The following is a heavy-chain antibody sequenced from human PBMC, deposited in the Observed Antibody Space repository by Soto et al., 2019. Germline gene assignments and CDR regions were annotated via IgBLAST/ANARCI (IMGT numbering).Heavy chain of an antibody. CDR3: ARAAKKKTYYYDSSGLGHLDY. CDR2: TYYRSKWYN. CDR1: GDSVSSNSAA. V-gene: IGHV6-1*01. J-gene: IGHJ4*02. Sequence: PSQTLSLTCAISGDSVSSNSAAWNWIRQSPSRGLEWLGRTYYRSKWYNDYAVSVKSRITINPDTSKNQFSLQLNSVTPEDTAVYYGARAAKKKTYYYDSSGLGHLDYWGQGTLVTVSS. D-gene: IGHD3-22*01.